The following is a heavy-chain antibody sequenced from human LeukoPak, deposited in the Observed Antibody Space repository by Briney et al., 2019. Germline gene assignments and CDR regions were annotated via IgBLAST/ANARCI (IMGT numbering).Heavy chain of an antibody. J-gene: IGHJ4*02. Sequence: SETLSLTCSVSGYSISSGYYWGWIRQPPGKGLEWIGSIDHSGCTYYNSSLKSRVTISVVTSKNQFSLKLRSVTAADTAVFYCARDSALAQAVMFDYWGQGTLVTVSS. CDR2: IDHSGCT. D-gene: IGHD6-19*01. V-gene: IGHV4-38-2*02. CDR3: ARDSALAQAVMFDY. CDR1: GYSISSGYY.